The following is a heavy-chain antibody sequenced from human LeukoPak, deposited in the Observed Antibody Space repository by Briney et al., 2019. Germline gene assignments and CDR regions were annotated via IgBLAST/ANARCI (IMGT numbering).Heavy chain of an antibody. V-gene: IGHV1-69*01. CDR2: IIPIFGTA. D-gene: IGHD4-11*01. Sequence: SSVKVSCKASGGTFSGYAISWVRQAPGQGLEWMGGIIPIFGTANYAQKFQGRVTITADESTSTAYMVLSSLRSEDTAVYYCAFGVKRGTTVTHWGQGTLVTVSS. J-gene: IGHJ4*02. CDR1: GGTFSGYA. CDR3: AFGVKRGTTVTH.